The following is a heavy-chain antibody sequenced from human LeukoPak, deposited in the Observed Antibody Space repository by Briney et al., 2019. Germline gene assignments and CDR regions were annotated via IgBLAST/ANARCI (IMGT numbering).Heavy chain of an antibody. V-gene: IGHV3-74*01. CDR2: INTDGSLI. D-gene: IGHD4-17*01. CDR1: GFTFSTYW. CDR3: ARGLDGDFPDY. Sequence: GGSLRLSCAVSGFTFSTYWMHWVRQAPGKGLVWVSRINTDGSLINYADSVKGRFTMSRDNSKNTLYLQMSSLRAEDTAVYYCARGLDGDFPDYWGQGTLVTVSS. J-gene: IGHJ4*02.